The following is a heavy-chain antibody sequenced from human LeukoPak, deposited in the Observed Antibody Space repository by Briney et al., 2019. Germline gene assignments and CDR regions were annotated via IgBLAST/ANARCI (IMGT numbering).Heavy chain of an antibody. CDR2: IYYSGST. CDR3: ARDRCYGGNCNFDY. CDR1: GGSISSYY. V-gene: IGHV4-59*01. D-gene: IGHD4-23*01. Sequence: PSETLSLTCTVSGGSISSYYWSWIRRPPGKGLEWIGYIYYSGSTNYNPSLKSRVTISVDTSKNQFSLKLSSVTAADTAVYYCARDRCYGGNCNFDYWGQGTLVTVSS. J-gene: IGHJ4*02.